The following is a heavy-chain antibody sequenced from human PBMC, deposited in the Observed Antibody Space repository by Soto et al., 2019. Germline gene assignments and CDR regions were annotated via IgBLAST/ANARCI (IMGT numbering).Heavy chain of an antibody. CDR3: AKLGTSGRYSYYYYFGMDG. CDR1: GFTFSHYG. Sequence: QVQLVESGGGVVQPGRSLRLSCAASGFTFSHYGMHWGRQAPGKGLEWVAVISYDGSNEYYADSVKGRFTISRDNSKNTLYLQMNRLRAEDTALYYCAKLGTSGRYSYYYYFGMDGLGQGTTVTGSS. D-gene: IGHD1-26*01. V-gene: IGHV3-30*18. J-gene: IGHJ6*02. CDR2: ISYDGSNE.